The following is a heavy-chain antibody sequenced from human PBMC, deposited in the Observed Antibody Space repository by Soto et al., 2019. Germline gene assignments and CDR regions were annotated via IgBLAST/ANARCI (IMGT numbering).Heavy chain of an antibody. Sequence: SETLSLTCTVSGGSISSYYWSWIRQPPGKGLEWIGYIYYSGSTNYNPSLKSRVTISVDTSKNQFSLKLSSVTAADTAVYYCARHSGYFDTNWFDPWGQGTLVTVSS. CDR1: GGSISSYY. V-gene: IGHV4-59*01. J-gene: IGHJ5*02. D-gene: IGHD3-9*01. CDR2: IYYSGST. CDR3: ARHSGYFDTNWFDP.